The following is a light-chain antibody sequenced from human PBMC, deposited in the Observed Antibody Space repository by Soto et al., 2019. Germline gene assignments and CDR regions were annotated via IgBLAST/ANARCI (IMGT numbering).Light chain of an antibody. Sequence: QSALTQPASVSGSPGQSITISCTVTSSDVGGYNYVSWYQQHPGKAPKLMTYDVSNRPSGISNRFSGSKSGNTASLTISGIQAEDEADYYCSSYTSSSTPVVFGGGTKVTVL. V-gene: IGLV2-14*01. CDR2: DVS. J-gene: IGLJ2*01. CDR1: SSDVGGYNY. CDR3: SSYTSSSTPVV.